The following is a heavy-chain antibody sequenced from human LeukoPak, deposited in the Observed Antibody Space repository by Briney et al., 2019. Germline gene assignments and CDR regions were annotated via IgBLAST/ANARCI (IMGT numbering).Heavy chain of an antibody. CDR3: ARAYSGKYYDFWSGYPHYYYYYGMDV. CDR2: IIPIFGTA. D-gene: IGHD3-3*01. V-gene: IGHV1-69*13. Sequence: SVKVSCKASGGTFSSYAISWVRQAPGQGLEWMGGIIPIFGTANYAQKFQGRVTITADESTSTAYMELSSLRSEDTAVYYCARAYSGKYYDFWSGYPHYYYYYGMDVWGQGTTVTVSS. J-gene: IGHJ6*02. CDR1: GGTFSSYA.